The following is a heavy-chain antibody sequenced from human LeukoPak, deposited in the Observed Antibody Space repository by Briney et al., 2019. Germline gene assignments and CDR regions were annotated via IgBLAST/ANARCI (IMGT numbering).Heavy chain of an antibody. CDR1: GFTFDDYT. D-gene: IGHD3-22*01. CDR2: ISWDGGST. CDR3: AKEYYDSRGTLDY. Sequence: GGSLRLSCAASGFTFDDYTMHWVRQAPGKGLEWVSLISWDGGSTYYADSVKGRFTISRDNSKNSLYLQMNSLRTEDTALYYCAKEYYDSRGTLDYWGQGTLVTVSS. J-gene: IGHJ4*02. V-gene: IGHV3-43*01.